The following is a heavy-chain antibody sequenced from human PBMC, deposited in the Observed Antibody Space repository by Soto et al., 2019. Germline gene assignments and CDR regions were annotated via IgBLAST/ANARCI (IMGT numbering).Heavy chain of an antibody. D-gene: IGHD6-6*01. Sequence: PSETLSLTCAVSGGSISSSNWWSWVRQPPGKGLEWIGEIYHSGSTNYNPSLKSRVTISVDKSKNQFSLKLSSVTAADMAVYYCARIPLAGSSPDYWGQGTLVTVSS. J-gene: IGHJ4*02. V-gene: IGHV4-4*02. CDR1: GGSISSSNW. CDR2: IYHSGST. CDR3: ARIPLAGSSPDY.